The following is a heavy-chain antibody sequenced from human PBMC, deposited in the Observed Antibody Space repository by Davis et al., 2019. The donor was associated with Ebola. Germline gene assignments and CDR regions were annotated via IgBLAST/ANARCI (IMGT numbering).Heavy chain of an antibody. CDR1: GFTFSSYG. J-gene: IGHJ6*02. V-gene: IGHV3-33*06. D-gene: IGHD2-8*02. CDR3: AKTLGYCTGGVCYTVYYYGMDV. CDR2: IWYDGSNK. Sequence: PGGSLRLSCAASGFTFSSYGMHWVRQAPGKGLEWVAVIWYDGSNKYYADSVKGRFTISRDNSKNTLYLQMNSLRAEDTAVYYCAKTLGYCTGGVCYTVYYYGMDVWGQGTTVTVSS.